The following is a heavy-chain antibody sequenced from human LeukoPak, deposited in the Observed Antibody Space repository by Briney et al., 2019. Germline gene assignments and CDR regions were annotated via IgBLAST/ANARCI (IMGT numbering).Heavy chain of an antibody. CDR3: TTEIVVVPAAIPDY. CDR2: ISYDGSNK. CDR1: RFTFSSYA. D-gene: IGHD2-2*02. V-gene: IGHV3-30-3*01. Sequence: GGSLRLSCAASRFTFSSYAMHWVRQAPGKGLEWVAVISYDGSNKYYADSVKGRFTISRDNSKNTLYLQMNSLRAEDTAVYYCTTEIVVVPAAIPDYWGQGTLVTVSS. J-gene: IGHJ4*02.